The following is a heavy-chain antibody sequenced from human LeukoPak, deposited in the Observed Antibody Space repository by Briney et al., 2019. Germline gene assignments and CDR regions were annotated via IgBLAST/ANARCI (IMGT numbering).Heavy chain of an antibody. Sequence: SVKDSCKASGGTFSSYAISWVRQAPGQGLEWMGGIIPIFGTANYAQKFQGRVTITADKSTSTAYMELSSLRSEDTAVYYCARDALRYFDWLYYWGQGTLVTVSS. CDR2: IIPIFGTA. CDR1: GGTFSSYA. CDR3: ARDALRYFDWLYY. J-gene: IGHJ4*02. V-gene: IGHV1-69*06. D-gene: IGHD3-9*01.